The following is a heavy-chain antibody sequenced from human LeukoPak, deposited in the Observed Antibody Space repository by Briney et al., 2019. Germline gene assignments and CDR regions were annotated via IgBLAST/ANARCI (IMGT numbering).Heavy chain of an antibody. CDR2: ISGSGGST. Sequence: GGSLRLSCAASGFTFSSYAMSWVRQAPGKGLEWVSAISGSGGSTYYADSVKGRFTISRDNSKNTLYLQMNSLRAEDTAVYYCAKVGMRSYYDILTGYLDAFDIWGQGTMVTVS. V-gene: IGHV3-23*01. CDR3: AKVGMRSYYDILTGYLDAFDI. D-gene: IGHD3-9*01. CDR1: GFTFSSYA. J-gene: IGHJ3*02.